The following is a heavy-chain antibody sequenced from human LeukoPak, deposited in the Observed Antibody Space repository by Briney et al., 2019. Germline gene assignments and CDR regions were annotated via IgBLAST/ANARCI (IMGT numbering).Heavy chain of an antibody. Sequence: TSETLFLTCTVSGGSISTYHWNWIRQPPGKGLEWIGETYFSGRSNYNYNPSLKSRVTISVDTSNNQFSLEMTSVTAADTAVYYCARDRQHSYGSVLDPWGRGTLVTVSS. V-gene: IGHV4-59*01. CDR3: ARDRQHSYGSVLDP. CDR1: GGSISTYH. D-gene: IGHD5-18*01. J-gene: IGHJ5*02. CDR2: TYFSGRSNY.